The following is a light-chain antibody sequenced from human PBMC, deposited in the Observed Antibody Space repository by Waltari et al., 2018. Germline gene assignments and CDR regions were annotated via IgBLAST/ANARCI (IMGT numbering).Light chain of an antibody. CDR1: KYSSDY. Sequence: CRASKYSSDYLNWDQQKPGKAPKLLISAASSLQSGVPSRFSGSGSGTVFTLTISNLQPEDFATYYCQQSKNAPLTFGGGTRVEI. CDR3: QQSKNAPLT. V-gene: IGKV1-39*01. CDR2: AAS. J-gene: IGKJ4*01.